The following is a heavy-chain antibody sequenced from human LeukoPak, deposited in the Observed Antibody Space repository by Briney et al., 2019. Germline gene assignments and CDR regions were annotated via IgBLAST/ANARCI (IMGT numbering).Heavy chain of an antibody. V-gene: IGHV3-21*01. Sequence: PGGSLRLSCAASGFTFGSYSMYWVRQAPGKGLEWVSSISSSSSYIYYADSVKGRFTISRDNAKNSLYLQMNSLRAEDTAVYYCARESAAAGIGTFDYWGQGTLVTVSS. D-gene: IGHD6-13*01. CDR1: GFTFGSYS. CDR3: ARESAAAGIGTFDY. J-gene: IGHJ4*02. CDR2: ISSSSSYI.